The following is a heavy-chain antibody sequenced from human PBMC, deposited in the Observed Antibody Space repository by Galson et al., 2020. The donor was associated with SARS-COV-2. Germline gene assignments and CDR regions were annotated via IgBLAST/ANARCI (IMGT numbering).Heavy chain of an antibody. J-gene: IGHJ6*02. V-gene: IGHV4-61*02. Sequence: SETLSLTCTVSGGSISSGSYYWSWIRQPAGKGLEWIGRIYTSGSTNYNPSLKSRVTISVDTSKNQFSLKLSSVTAADTAVYYCARDQGDGYNYFFYYGMDVWGQGTTVTVSS. D-gene: IGHD5-12*01. CDR1: GGSISSGSYY. CDR2: IYTSGST. CDR3: ARDQGDGYNYFFYYGMDV.